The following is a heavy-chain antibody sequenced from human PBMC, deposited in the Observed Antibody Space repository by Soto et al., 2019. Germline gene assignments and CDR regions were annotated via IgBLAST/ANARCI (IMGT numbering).Heavy chain of an antibody. CDR3: AKSGSGSSWL. CDR2: NYYSGST. V-gene: IGHV4-61*01. J-gene: IGHJ4*02. Sequence: QVQLQESGPGLVKPSETLSLTCTVSGVSVSSGHFYWRWIRQPPGKGLEWIGYNYYSGSTKYNPSLRSSVTILVDTSKNQISLKLTSVTAADTAVYYCAKSGSGSSWLGGQGTMYTVSS. D-gene: IGHD6-13*01. CDR1: GVSVSSGHFY.